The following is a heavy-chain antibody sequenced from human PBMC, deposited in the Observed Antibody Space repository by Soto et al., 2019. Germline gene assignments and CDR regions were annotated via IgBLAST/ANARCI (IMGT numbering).Heavy chain of an antibody. J-gene: IGHJ4*02. CDR1: GGSISNAAYS. CDR2: IYPSGRP. Sequence: SETLSLTCTVSGGSISNAAYSWSWIRQPPGKGLEWIGYIYPSGRPFYNPSLRSRVTISIDRSNDQFSLNLKSVTAADTAVYYCARERGGYGLFDSWGQGTLVTVSS. D-gene: IGHD5-18*01. CDR3: ARERGGYGLFDS. V-gene: IGHV4-30-2*01.